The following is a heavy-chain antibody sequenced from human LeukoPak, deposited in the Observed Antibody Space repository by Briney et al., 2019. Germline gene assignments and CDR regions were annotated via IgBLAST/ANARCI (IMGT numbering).Heavy chain of an antibody. CDR3: ATDHQTPFGELFPDYFDY. V-gene: IGHV4-39*01. D-gene: IGHD3-10*01. CDR1: GGSISSSSYY. Sequence: PSETLSLTCTVSGGSISSSSYYWGWIRQPPGKGLEWIGSIYYSGSTYYNPSLKSRVTISVDTSKNQFSLKLSSVTAADTAVYYCATDHQTPFGELFPDYFDYWGQGTLVTVSS. CDR2: IYYSGST. J-gene: IGHJ4*02.